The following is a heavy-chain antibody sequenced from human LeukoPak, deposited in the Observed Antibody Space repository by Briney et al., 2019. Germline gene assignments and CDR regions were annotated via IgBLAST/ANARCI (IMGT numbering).Heavy chain of an antibody. CDR2: ISSSSSYI. Sequence: GGSLRLSCAASGFTFSSYAMSWLRQAPGKGLEWVSSISSSSSYIYYADSVKGRFTISRDNAKNSLYLQMNSLRAEDTAVYYCARETGYRTYYFDYWGQGTLVTVSS. CDR1: GFTFSSYA. D-gene: IGHD5-24*01. CDR3: ARETGYRTYYFDY. J-gene: IGHJ4*02. V-gene: IGHV3-21*01.